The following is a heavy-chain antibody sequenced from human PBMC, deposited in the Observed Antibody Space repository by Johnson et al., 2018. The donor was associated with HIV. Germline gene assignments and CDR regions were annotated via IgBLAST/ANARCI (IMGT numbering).Heavy chain of an antibody. CDR3: ARDRRFYDVLTSSSCPTFDL. J-gene: IGHJ3*01. D-gene: IGHD3-9*01. CDR1: GFTFSSYG. Sequence: VQLVESGGGVVQPGRSLRLSCAASGFTFSSYGMHWVRQAPGKGLEWVAGMWYDGTKKNYADSVKGRFTISRDNAKNTLSLQMNNLRAEDTAVYYCARDRRFYDVLTSSSCPTFDLWGQGTMVTVSS. V-gene: IGHV3-33*01. CDR2: MWYDGTKK.